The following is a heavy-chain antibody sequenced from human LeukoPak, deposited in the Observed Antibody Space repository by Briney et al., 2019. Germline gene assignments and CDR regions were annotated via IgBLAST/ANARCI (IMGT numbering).Heavy chain of an antibody. J-gene: IGHJ4*02. Sequence: GGSLRLSCAASGFTFSSYAMHWVRQAPGKGLEWVAVISYDGSNKYYADSVKGRFTISRDNSKNMLYLQMNSLRAGDTALYYCARETEAFDSWGQGTLVTVSS. D-gene: IGHD1-1*01. CDR1: GFTFSSYA. CDR3: ARETEAFDS. V-gene: IGHV3-30-3*01. CDR2: ISYDGSNK.